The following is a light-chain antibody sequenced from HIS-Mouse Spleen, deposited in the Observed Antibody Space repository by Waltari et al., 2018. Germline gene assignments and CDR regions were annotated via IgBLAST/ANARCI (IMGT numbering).Light chain of an antibody. V-gene: IGKV1-9*01. Sequence: DIQLAQSPSFLSASVCDRVTIPCRASQAISSYLAWYQQKPGKAPKLLMYAASTLQSGVPSRFSGSGSGTEFTLTISSLQPEDFATYYCQQLNSYPPTFGEGTKVEIK. J-gene: IGKJ4*01. CDR3: QQLNSYPPT. CDR1: QAISSY. CDR2: AAS.